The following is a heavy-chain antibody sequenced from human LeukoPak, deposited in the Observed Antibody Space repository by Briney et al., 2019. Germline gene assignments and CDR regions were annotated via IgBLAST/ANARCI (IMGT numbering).Heavy chain of an antibody. Sequence: GGSLRLSCAASGFTFSSYAMHWVRQAPGKGLEWVAVISYDGSNKYYADSVKGRFTISRDNSKNTLYLQMNSLRAEDTAVYYCARPYNWNPGWYFDLWGRGTLVTVSS. CDR2: ISYDGSNK. V-gene: IGHV3-30*01. CDR3: ARPYNWNPGWYFDL. CDR1: GFTFSSYA. J-gene: IGHJ2*01. D-gene: IGHD1-20*01.